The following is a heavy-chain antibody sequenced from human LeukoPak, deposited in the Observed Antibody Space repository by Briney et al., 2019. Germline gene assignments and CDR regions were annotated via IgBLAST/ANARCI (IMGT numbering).Heavy chain of an antibody. Sequence: GGSLRLSCAASGFTFSSYSMNWVRQAPGKGLEWVSSISSSSSYIYYADSLKGRFTISRDNAKNSMYLQMNSLRAEDTALYYCARSASVPGGFYFDYWGQGTLVTVSS. J-gene: IGHJ4*02. CDR3: ARSASVPGGFYFDY. D-gene: IGHD3-10*01. CDR1: GFTFSSYS. V-gene: IGHV3-21*01. CDR2: ISSSSSYI.